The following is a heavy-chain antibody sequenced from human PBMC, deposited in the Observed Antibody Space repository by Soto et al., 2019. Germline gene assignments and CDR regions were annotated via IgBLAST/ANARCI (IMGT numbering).Heavy chain of an antibody. J-gene: IGHJ4*02. D-gene: IGHD3-10*01. CDR3: ARVGGVVLISSFDY. Sequence: SDTLSLTCDVSGGAIRSDYYWSWIRQPPGKGLEWIGDIYYIGSTQYNPSRQSRLSISGDTSKTHFSLTLTSLTGEDTAVYFCARVGGVVLISSFDYWGPGPRFPV. CDR1: GGAIRSDYY. CDR2: IYYIGST. V-gene: IGHV4-30-4*02.